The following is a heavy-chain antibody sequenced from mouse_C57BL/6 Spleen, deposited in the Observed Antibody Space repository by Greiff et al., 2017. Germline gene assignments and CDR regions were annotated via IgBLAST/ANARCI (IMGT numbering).Heavy chain of an antibody. D-gene: IGHD6-2*01. CDR1: GYTFTSYW. CDR3: ARGLLYYFDY. J-gene: IGHJ2*01. Sequence: QVQLQQPGAELVRPGTSVKLSCKASGYTFTSYWMHWVKQRPGQGLEWIGVIDPSDSYTNYNQKFKGKATLTVDTSSSKAYMQLSSLTSEDSAVYYCARGLLYYFDYWGQGTTLTVSS. V-gene: IGHV1-59*01. CDR2: IDPSDSYT.